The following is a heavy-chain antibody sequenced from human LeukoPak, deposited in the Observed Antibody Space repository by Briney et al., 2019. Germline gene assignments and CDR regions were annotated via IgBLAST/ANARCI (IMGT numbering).Heavy chain of an antibody. J-gene: IGHJ4*02. CDR2: INPNSGGT. CDR1: GYTFTGYY. V-gene: IGHV1-2*02. D-gene: IGHD2-2*02. CDR3: ARDTAWLGPAAILAYYFDY. Sequence: GASVKVSCKASGYTFTGYYMHWVRQAPGQGLEWMGWINPNSGGTNYAQKFQGRVTMTRDTSISTAYMELSRLRSDDTAVYYCARDTAWLGPAAILAYYFDYWGQGTLVTVSS.